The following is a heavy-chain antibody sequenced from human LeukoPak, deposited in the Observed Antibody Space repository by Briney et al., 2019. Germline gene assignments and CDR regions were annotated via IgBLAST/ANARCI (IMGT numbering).Heavy chain of an antibody. CDR3: ASGSTTSIAAAEQYYFDY. V-gene: IGHV4-59*12. D-gene: IGHD6-25*01. CDR1: GGSISSFY. J-gene: IGHJ4*02. Sequence: SETLSLTCTVSGGSISSFYWSWIRQPPGKGLEYIGYISYSETTSYNPSLKSRVTISVDTSKNQFSLKLSSVTAADTAVYYCASGSTTSIAAAEQYYFDYWGQGTLVTVSS. CDR2: ISYSETT.